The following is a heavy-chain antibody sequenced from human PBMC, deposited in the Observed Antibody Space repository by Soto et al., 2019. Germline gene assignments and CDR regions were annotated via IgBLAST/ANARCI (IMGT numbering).Heavy chain of an antibody. CDR1: GYSISSGYY. J-gene: IGHJ5*02. CDR2: IYHSGST. CDR3: ARVRKPRIAARLIWFDP. D-gene: IGHD6-6*01. V-gene: IGHV4-38-2*02. Sequence: PSETLSLTCSVSGYSISSGYYWGWIRQPPGKGLEWIGSIYHSGSTYYNPSLKSRVTISVDTSKNQFSLKLSSVTAADTAVYYCARVRKPRIAARLIWFDPWGQGTLVTSPQ.